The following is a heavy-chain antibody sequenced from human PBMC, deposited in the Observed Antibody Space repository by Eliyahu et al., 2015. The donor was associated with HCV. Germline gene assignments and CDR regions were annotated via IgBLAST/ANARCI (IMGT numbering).Heavy chain of an antibody. CDR1: GGXIXTYY. Sequence: QVQLQESGPGLVKPSETLSLTCTVXGGXIXTYYWSWIRQPPGKGLEWIGYIHYSGSTXYNPSLKSRVTIXXDTSKNQFSLTLTSVTAADTAVYYXASGGGGIAVAGTGGWFDPWGQGTLVTVYS. J-gene: IGHJ5*02. V-gene: IGHV4-59*01. CDR3: ASGGGGIAVAGTGGWFDP. D-gene: IGHD6-19*01. CDR2: IHYSGST.